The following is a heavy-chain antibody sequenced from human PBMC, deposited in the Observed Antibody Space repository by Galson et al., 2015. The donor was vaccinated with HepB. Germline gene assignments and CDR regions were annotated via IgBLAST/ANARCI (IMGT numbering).Heavy chain of an antibody. V-gene: IGHV3-7*01. CDR3: ARGALSRWHKDYRQPVAFDI. D-gene: IGHD5-24*01. CDR2: IKQDGSEK. J-gene: IGHJ3*02. Sequence: SLRLSCAASGFTFSSYWMSWVRQAPGKGLEWVANIKQDGSEKYYVDSVKGRFTISRDNAKNSLYLQMNSLRAEDTAVYYCARGALSRWHKDYRQPVAFDIWGQGTMVTVSS. CDR1: GFTFSSYW.